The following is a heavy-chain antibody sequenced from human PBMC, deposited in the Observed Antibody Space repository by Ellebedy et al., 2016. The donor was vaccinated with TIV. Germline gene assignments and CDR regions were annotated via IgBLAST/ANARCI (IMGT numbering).Heavy chain of an antibody. Sequence: SVKVSCXASGCTFSSYAISWVRQAPGQGLEWMGGIIPMFRIANYAQRFQDKVKITADESTSTVYMELSSLRVEDTAVYYCARGRRDAYNYYYKGGAYDVWGLGTMVIVSS. CDR2: IIPMFRIA. V-gene: IGHV1-69*13. CDR1: GCTFSSYA. CDR3: ARGRRDAYNYYYKGGAYDV. J-gene: IGHJ3*01. D-gene: IGHD5-24*01.